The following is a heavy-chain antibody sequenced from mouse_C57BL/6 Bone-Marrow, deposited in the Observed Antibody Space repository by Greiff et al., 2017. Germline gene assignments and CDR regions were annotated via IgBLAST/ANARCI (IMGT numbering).Heavy chain of an antibody. V-gene: IGHV1-50*01. CDR3: ARYYDEDWFAY. D-gene: IGHD2-4*01. CDR2: IDPSDSYT. CDR1: GYTFTSYW. J-gene: IGHJ2*01. Sequence: QVHVKQSGAELVKPGASVKLSCKASGYTFTSYWMQWVKQRPGQGLEWIGEIDPSDSYTNYNQKFKGKDTLTVDTSSSTAYMQLSSLTSEDSAVYYCARYYDEDWFAYWGQGTTLTVSS.